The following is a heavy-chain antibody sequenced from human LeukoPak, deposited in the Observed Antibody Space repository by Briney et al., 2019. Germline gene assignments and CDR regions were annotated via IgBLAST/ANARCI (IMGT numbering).Heavy chain of an antibody. CDR3: ARGGYYDSSGYYYGVY. J-gene: IGHJ4*02. V-gene: IGHV1-69*13. CDR1: GYTFTSYD. D-gene: IGHD3-22*01. Sequence: SVKVSCKASGYTFTSYDISWVRQAPGQGLEWMGGIIPIFGTANYAQKFQGRVTITADESTSTAYMELSSLRSEDTAVYYCARGGYYDSSGYYYGVYWGQGTLVTVSS. CDR2: IIPIFGTA.